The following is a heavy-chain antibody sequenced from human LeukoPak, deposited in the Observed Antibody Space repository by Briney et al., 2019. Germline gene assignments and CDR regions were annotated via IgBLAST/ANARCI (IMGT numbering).Heavy chain of an antibody. CDR2: VNESGGT. CDR3: ARWAEMERLGYAFHI. D-gene: IGHD1-1*01. J-gene: IGHJ3*02. CDR1: IDSFSNYH. V-gene: IGHV4-34*01. Sequence: PSETLSLTCAVYIDSFSNYHWNWIRQTPAKGMEWIGEVNESGGTNISPSLRSRVILSVDTSKNQFSLKLNSVTAADTAVYYCARWAEMERLGYAFHIWGQGTMVTVSS.